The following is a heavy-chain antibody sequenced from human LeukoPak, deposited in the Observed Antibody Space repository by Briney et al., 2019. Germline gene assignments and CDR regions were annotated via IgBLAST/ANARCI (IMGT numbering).Heavy chain of an antibody. D-gene: IGHD3-16*01. J-gene: IGHJ3*02. Sequence: SETLSLTCAVSGGSISSGGNYWSWIRQPAGKGLEYIGRIYASGSTNYNPSLESRVTISVDTSKNQFSLKLTSVTAADTAVYYCAREVHDYVWGSQHDAFDIWGQGTMVTVSS. CDR3: AREVHDYVWGSQHDAFDI. V-gene: IGHV4-61*02. CDR2: IYASGST. CDR1: GGSISSGGNY.